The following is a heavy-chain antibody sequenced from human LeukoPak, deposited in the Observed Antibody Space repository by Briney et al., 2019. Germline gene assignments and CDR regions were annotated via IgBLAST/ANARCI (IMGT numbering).Heavy chain of an antibody. CDR1: AYTFTNYG. J-gene: IGHJ3*02. Sequence: ASVKVSSKASAYTFTNYGISWVRQVPGQGLEWMGWINTYNGNTNYAQKLQGRVTMTTDTSTSTAYMELRSLRSDDTAVYYCARDMLVANDAFDIWGQGTMVTVSS. CDR3: ARDMLVANDAFDI. CDR2: INTYNGNT. D-gene: IGHD2-15*01. V-gene: IGHV1-18*01.